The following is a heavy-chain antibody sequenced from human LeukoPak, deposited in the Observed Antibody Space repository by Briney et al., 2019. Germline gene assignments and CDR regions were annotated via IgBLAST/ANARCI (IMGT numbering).Heavy chain of an antibody. CDR1: GGSISSYY. Sequence: SETLSLTCSVSGGSISSYYWSWIRQFPGKGLEWIGDISYSGSTKYNPTLKSRATISADTSKNQSSLELTSVTAADTAVYYCAREARGSNGYYYNFWGQGTLVTVSS. D-gene: IGHD3-22*01. CDR3: AREARGSNGYYYNF. J-gene: IGHJ4*02. CDR2: ISYSGST. V-gene: IGHV4-59*01.